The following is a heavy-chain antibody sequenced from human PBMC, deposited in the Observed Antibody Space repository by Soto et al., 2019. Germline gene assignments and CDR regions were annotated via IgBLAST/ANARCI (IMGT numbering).Heavy chain of an antibody. CDR3: ARDIVPAVSMSGMDV. CDR2: IYYSGST. Sequence: QVQLQESGPGLVKPSQTLSLTCTVSGGSISSGAYYWNWIRQHPGKGLEWIGYIYYSGSTYYNPSLTSRVTISVDTSNNQFSLKLSSVTAADTALYYCARDIVPAVSMSGMDVWGQGTTVTVSS. D-gene: IGHD2-2*01. CDR1: GGSISSGAYY. J-gene: IGHJ6*02. V-gene: IGHV4-31*03.